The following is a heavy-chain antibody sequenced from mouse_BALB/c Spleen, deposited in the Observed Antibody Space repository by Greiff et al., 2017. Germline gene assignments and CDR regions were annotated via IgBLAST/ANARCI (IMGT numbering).Heavy chain of an antibody. V-gene: IGHV1-87*01. Sequence: QVHVKQSGAELARPGASVKLSCKASGYTFTSYWMQWVKQRPGQGLEWIGAIYPGDGDTRYTQKFKGKATLTADKSSSTAYMQLSSLASEDSAVYYCARESYYGNYPAWFAYWGQGTLVTVSA. J-gene: IGHJ3*01. CDR3: ARESYYGNYPAWFAY. CDR2: IYPGDGDT. CDR1: GYTFTSYW. D-gene: IGHD2-10*01.